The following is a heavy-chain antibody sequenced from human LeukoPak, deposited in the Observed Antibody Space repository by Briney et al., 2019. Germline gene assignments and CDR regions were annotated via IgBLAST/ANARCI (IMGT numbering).Heavy chain of an antibody. J-gene: IGHJ4*02. CDR1: GYTFTSYA. D-gene: IGHD2-15*01. V-gene: IGHV1-3*01. CDR3: ARDNPLHCSGGSCYSKVFDY. CDR2: INAGNGNT. Sequence: GASVKVSCKASGYTFTSYAMHWVRQAPGQRLEWMGWINAGNGNTKYSQKFQGRVTITRDTSAGTAYMELSSLRSEDTAVYYCARDNPLHCSGGSCYSKVFDYWGQGTLVTVSS.